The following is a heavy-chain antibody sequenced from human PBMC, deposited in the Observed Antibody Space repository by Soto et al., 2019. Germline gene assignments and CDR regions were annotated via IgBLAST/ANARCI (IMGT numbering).Heavy chain of an antibody. V-gene: IGHV3-66*01. J-gene: IGHJ4*02. Sequence: GGSLRLSCAASGFTVSSNYMSWVRQAPGKGLEWVSVIYSGGSTYYADSVKGRFTISRDNSKNTLYLQMNSLRAEDTAVYYCAGGTGYYDSSGSHDYWGQGTLVTVSS. CDR3: AGGTGYYDSSGSHDY. CDR2: IYSGGST. CDR1: GFTVSSNY. D-gene: IGHD3-22*01.